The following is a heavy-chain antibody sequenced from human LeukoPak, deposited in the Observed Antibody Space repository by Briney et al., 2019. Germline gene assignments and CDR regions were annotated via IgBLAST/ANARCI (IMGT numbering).Heavy chain of an antibody. V-gene: IGHV3-23*01. CDR3: AKVLLWFGDPIDY. CDR1: GFAFSSYA. J-gene: IGHJ4*02. Sequence: GGSLRLSCAASGFAFSSYAMSWVRQAPGKGLEWVSAISGSGGSTYYADSVKGRFTISRDNSKNTLYLQMNSLRAEDTAVYYCAKVLLWFGDPIDYWGQGTLVTVSS. CDR2: ISGSGGST. D-gene: IGHD3-10*01.